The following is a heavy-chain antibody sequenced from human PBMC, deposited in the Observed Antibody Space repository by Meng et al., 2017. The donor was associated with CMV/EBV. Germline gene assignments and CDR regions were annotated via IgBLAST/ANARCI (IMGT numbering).Heavy chain of an antibody. Sequence: GVTFSNYWRHGVRQAPGKGLVWVSRIDTEGTITSYADSVKGRFTVSRDNSKNTLYLQMNSLRAEDTAVYYCTRDAADSSSPAWFDPWGQGTLVTVSS. CDR3: TRDAADSSSPAWFDP. V-gene: IGHV3-74*01. J-gene: IGHJ5*02. CDR2: IDTEGTIT. D-gene: IGHD6-13*01. CDR1: GVTFSNYW.